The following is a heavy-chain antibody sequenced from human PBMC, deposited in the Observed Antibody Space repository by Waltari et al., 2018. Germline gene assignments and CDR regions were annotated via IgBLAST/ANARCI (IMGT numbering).Heavy chain of an antibody. CDR2: IYYSGST. D-gene: IGHD1-20*01. CDR3: ARIGITGTTYAFDI. V-gene: IGHV4-39*01. Sequence: QLQLQESGPGLVKPSETLSLTCTVSGGSISSSSYYWGWIRQPPGKGLEWIGSIYYSGSTYYNPSLKSRVTISVDTSKNQFSLKLSSVTAADTAVYYCARIGITGTTYAFDIWGQGTMVTVSS. CDR1: GGSISSSSYY. J-gene: IGHJ3*02.